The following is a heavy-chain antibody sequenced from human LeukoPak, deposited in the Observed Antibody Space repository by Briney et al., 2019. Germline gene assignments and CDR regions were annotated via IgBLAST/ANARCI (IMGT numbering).Heavy chain of an antibody. V-gene: IGHV1-2*02. J-gene: IGHJ4*02. CDR2: INPNSGGT. Sequence: ASVKVSCKASGYTXTGYYMHGVRQAPGQGLEWMGWINPNSGGTNYAHKFQDRVTMTRDTSINTAYMELSNLRSDDTAVYFCARELGVAAAGPLDYWGQGTLVTVSS. CDR3: ARELGVAAAGPLDY. D-gene: IGHD6-13*01. CDR1: GYTXTGYY.